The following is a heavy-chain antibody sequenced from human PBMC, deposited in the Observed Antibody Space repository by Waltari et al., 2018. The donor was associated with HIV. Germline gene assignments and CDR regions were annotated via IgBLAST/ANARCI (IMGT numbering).Heavy chain of an antibody. CDR2: ISSSGRYI. D-gene: IGHD6-13*01. CDR1: GMPFRGYW. V-gene: IGHV3-21*01. CDR3: ARVWYSSSRGEPDY. Sequence: EVQLVESGGGLVKPGGSLRLPCVSSGMPFRGYWMNWVRQAPGKGLEWVSSISSSGRYIYYADSLKGRFTISRDNAKNSLYLQMNSLRAEDTAVYYCARVWYSSSRGEPDYWGQGALVTVSS. J-gene: IGHJ4*02.